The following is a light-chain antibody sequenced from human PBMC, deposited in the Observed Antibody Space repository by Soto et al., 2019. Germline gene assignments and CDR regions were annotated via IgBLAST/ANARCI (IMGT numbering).Light chain of an antibody. V-gene: IGKV3-20*01. CDR2: GGS. CDR1: QSVSSSY. J-gene: IGKJ3*01. Sequence: EIVLTQSPGTLSLSPGERATLSCRASQSVSSSYLAWYQQKPGQAPRLLIYGGSSRATGIPDRFSGSESGTDFTLTISRLEPEDFAVYYCQQYGSSPRFTFGPGTKVDSK. CDR3: QQYGSSPRFT.